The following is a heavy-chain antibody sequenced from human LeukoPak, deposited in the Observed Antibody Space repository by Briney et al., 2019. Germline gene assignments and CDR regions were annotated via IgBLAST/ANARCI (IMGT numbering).Heavy chain of an antibody. CDR1: GGSISSYY. J-gene: IGHJ3*02. Sequence: SETLSLTCTVSGGSISSYYWSWNRQPPGKGLEWIGYIYYSGSTNYNPSLKSRVTISVDTSKNQFSLKLSSVTAADTAVYYCARERDGYNEYDAFDIWGQGTMVTVSS. CDR2: IYYSGST. CDR3: ARERDGYNEYDAFDI. V-gene: IGHV4-59*01. D-gene: IGHD5-24*01.